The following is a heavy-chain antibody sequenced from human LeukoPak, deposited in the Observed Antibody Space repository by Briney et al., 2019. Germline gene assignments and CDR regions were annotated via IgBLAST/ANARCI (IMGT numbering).Heavy chain of an antibody. D-gene: IGHD4-17*01. CDR1: GGSISSSSYY. CDR2: IYYSGST. J-gene: IGHJ4*02. Sequence: PSETLSLTCTVSGGSISSSSYYWGWIRQPPGKGLEWIGSIYYSGSTYYNPSLKSRVTISVDTSKNQFSLKLSSVTAADTAVYYCARHEDYGDYVSEFDYWGQGTLVTVSS. CDR3: ARHEDYGDYVSEFDY. V-gene: IGHV4-39*01.